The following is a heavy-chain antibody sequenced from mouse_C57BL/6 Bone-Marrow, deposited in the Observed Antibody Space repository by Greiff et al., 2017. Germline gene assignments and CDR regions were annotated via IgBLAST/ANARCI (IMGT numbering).Heavy chain of an antibody. CDR3: ARGLYGSSRRFAY. CDR2: IYPGSGNT. V-gene: IGHV1-76*01. J-gene: IGHJ3*01. D-gene: IGHD1-1*01. Sequence: VQLQQSGAELVRPGASVKLSCKASGYTFTDYYINWVKQRPGQGLEWIARIYPGSGNTYYNEKFKGKATLTAEKSSSTAYMQLSSLTSEDSAVYFCARGLYGSSRRFAYWGQGTLVTVSA. CDR1: GYTFTDYY.